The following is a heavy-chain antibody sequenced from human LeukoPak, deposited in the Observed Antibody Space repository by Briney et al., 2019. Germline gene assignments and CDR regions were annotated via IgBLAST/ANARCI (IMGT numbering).Heavy chain of an antibody. Sequence: PSETLSLTCTVSGGSISSYYWSWIRQPPGKGLEWIGYIYTSGSTNYTHTLKRAVTLSAHTYKHQFSLKLSSVSAADTGVYYCARGHRDYIQYDYYMDVWGKGTTVTLSS. CDR3: ARGHRDYIQYDYYMDV. CDR1: GGSISSYY. V-gene: IGHV4-4*09. D-gene: IGHD4-11*01. CDR2: IYTSGST. J-gene: IGHJ6*03.